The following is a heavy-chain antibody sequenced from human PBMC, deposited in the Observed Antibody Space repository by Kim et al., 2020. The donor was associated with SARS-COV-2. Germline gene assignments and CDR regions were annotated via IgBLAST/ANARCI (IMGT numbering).Heavy chain of an antibody. CDR3: ARHVSPAMVDY. V-gene: IGHV4-59*08. J-gene: IGHJ4*02. Sequence: TNYTPSLKSRVTISVDTSKNQFSLKLSSVTAADTAVYYCARHVSPAMVDYWGQGTLVTVSS. CDR2: T. D-gene: IGHD5-18*01.